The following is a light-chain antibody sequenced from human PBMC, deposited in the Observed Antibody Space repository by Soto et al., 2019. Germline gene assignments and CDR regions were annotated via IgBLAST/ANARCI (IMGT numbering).Light chain of an antibody. J-gene: IGKJ2*01. CDR1: QSVSSY. V-gene: IGKV3-11*01. Sequence: EIVLTQSPATLSLSPGERATLSCRASQSVSSYLAWYQQKPGQAPRLLIYDASNRATGIPARFSGSGSGTDFTLTISSLEPEDSAVYYCQQRSNWPRTFGQGTKLAIK. CDR3: QQRSNWPRT. CDR2: DAS.